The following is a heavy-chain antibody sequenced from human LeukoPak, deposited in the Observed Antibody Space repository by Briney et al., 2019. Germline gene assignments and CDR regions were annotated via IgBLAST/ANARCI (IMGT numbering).Heavy chain of an antibody. Sequence: GESLKISCRGSGYSFTSYWIGWLRQMSGKGLEWMGIIYPGDSDTRYSPSFQGQVTISADKSISTAYLQWSSLKASDTAMYYCARHPVYSSGYGSFDYWGQGTLVTVSS. J-gene: IGHJ4*02. V-gene: IGHV5-51*01. CDR2: IYPGDSDT. D-gene: IGHD3-22*01. CDR1: GYSFTSYW. CDR3: ARHPVYSSGYGSFDY.